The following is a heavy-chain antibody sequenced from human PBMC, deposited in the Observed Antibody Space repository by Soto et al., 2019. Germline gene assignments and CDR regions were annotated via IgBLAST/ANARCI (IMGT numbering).Heavy chain of an antibody. CDR3: ARGRFGHSSGWYNWFDP. D-gene: IGHD6-19*01. V-gene: IGHV4-34*01. Sequence: SETLSLTCAVYGGSFSGYYWTWIRQPPGTGLEWIGEINHSGSTNYNPSIKSRVTISVDTSKNQFSLKLSSVTAADTAVYYCARGRFGHSSGWYNWFDPWGRGTLVTVSS. CDR2: INHSGST. CDR1: GGSFSGYY. J-gene: IGHJ5*02.